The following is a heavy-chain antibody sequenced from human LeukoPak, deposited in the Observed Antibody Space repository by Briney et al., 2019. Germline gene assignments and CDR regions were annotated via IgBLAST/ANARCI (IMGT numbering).Heavy chain of an antibody. CDR1: GFTFTNGW. CDR3: TTYRSSGWYGIFDY. D-gene: IGHD6-19*01. CDR2: IKSKTDGGTT. Sequence: PGGSLRLSCAASGFTFTNGWMSWVRQAPGKGLEWVGHIKSKTDGGTTDYAAPVKGRFTISRDDSTSTLYLQMNSLKTEDTAVYYCTTYRSSGWYGIFDYWGQGTLVTVSS. J-gene: IGHJ4*02. V-gene: IGHV3-15*01.